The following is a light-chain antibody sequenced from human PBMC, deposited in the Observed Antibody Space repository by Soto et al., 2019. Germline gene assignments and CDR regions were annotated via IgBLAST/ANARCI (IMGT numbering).Light chain of an antibody. CDR1: QNISTW. V-gene: IGKV1-5*01. Sequence: DIPMTQSPSTLSVSVGDRVTITCRAIQNISTWLAWYQQKPGKAPKVLIYDASSLESGVPSRFSGSGSGTEFTLTISSLQPDDFATYYCQQHNGYFGQGTKLEIK. CDR2: DAS. J-gene: IGKJ2*01. CDR3: QQHNGY.